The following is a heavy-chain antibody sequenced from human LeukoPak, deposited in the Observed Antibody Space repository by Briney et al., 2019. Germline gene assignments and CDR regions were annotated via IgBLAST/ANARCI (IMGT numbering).Heavy chain of an antibody. V-gene: IGHV3-33*07. CDR1: GLDFSRHG. CDR2: IWFDGSRQ. J-gene: IGHJ4*02. D-gene: IGHD1-26*01. CDR3: ARLYGTHIDY. Sequence: GGSLRLSCEVSGLDFSRHGMYWVRQAPGKGLERVATIWFDGSRQYYADSVKGRFTISRDNSNNMLYLQMNSLRAEDTAVYFCARLYGTHIDYWGQGTLVAVSS.